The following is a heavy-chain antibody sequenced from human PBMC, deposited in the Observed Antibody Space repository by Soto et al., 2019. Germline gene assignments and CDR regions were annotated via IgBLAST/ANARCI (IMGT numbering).Heavy chain of an antibody. CDR3: AIQGIPGYYFDY. D-gene: IGHD5-18*01. J-gene: IGHJ4*02. CDR2: MNPNSGNT. CDR1: GYTFTSYD. V-gene: IGHV1-8*01. Sequence: QVQLVQSGAEVKKPGASVTVSCKASGYTFTSYDINWVRQATGQGLEWMGWMNPNSGNTGYAQKFQGRVTMTRNTSISTAYMELSSLRSEDTSVYYCAIQGIPGYYFDYWGQGTLVTVSS.